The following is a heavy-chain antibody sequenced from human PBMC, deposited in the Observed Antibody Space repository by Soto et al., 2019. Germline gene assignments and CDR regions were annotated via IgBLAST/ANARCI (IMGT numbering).Heavy chain of an antibody. V-gene: IGHV3-64*01. CDR3: ARDRCGSRGCHNTFDI. D-gene: IGHD6-19*01. J-gene: IGHJ3*02. Sequence: GGSLRLSCAASGFTFSSYAMHWVRQAPGKGLEYVSAISSYGGSTYYANSVKGRFTISRDNSKNTLYLQMGSLRAEDTAVYYCARDRCGSRGCHNTFDIWGQGTMVTVSS. CDR1: GFTFSSYA. CDR2: ISSYGGST.